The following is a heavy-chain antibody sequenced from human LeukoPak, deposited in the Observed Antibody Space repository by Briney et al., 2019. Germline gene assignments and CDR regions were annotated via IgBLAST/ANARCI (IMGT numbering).Heavy chain of an antibody. J-gene: IGHJ4*02. CDR1: GFTFSSSG. CDR3: AKARGVGELLLDY. CDR2: IWYDGSNK. D-gene: IGHD3-10*01. Sequence: GGSLRLSCAASGFTFSSSGMHWVRQAPGKGLEWVALIWYDGSNKYYADSVKGRFTISRDNSKNTLYLQMNSLRAEDTAVYYCAKARGVGELLLDYWGQGTLVTVSS. V-gene: IGHV3-30*02.